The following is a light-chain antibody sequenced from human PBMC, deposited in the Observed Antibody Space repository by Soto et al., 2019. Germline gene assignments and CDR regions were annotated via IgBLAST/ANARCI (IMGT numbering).Light chain of an antibody. J-gene: IGKJ1*01. CDR2: AAS. V-gene: IGKV1-6*01. Sequence: ALQMTESPCSLSAYVRDRVTITCLASQGIRNDLGWYQQKPGKAPKLLIYAASSLQSGVPSRFSGSGYGTDFNLTISSLQTEDFATYYCLQDYNYPRTFGQGTKVDIK. CDR1: QGIRND. CDR3: LQDYNYPRT.